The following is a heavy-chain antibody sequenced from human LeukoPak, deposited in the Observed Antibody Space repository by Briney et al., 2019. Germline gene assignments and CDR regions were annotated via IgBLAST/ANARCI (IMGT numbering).Heavy chain of an antibody. D-gene: IGHD2-2*01. Sequence: GGSLRLSCAVSGITLSNYGMSWVRQAPGKGLEWVAGISDSAGGTDYADSVRGRFTISRDNPKNTLYLQMNSLRAEDTAVYYCARGEVVVVPAAMDYWGQGTLVTVSS. V-gene: IGHV3-23*01. CDR1: GITLSNYG. CDR2: ISDSAGGT. J-gene: IGHJ4*02. CDR3: ARGEVVVVPAAMDY.